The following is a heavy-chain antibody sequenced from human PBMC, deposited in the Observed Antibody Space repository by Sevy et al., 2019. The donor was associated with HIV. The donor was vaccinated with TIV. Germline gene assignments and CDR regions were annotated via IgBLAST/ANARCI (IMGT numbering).Heavy chain of an antibody. CDR2: IYYSGST. J-gene: IGHJ5*01. CDR1: GGSISSGGYY. V-gene: IGHV4-31*03. CDR3: ARVFPPLTWIFRVVITWVWFDP. D-gene: IGHD3-3*01. Sequence: SETLSLTCTVSGGSISSGGYYWSWIRQHPGKGLEWIGYIYYSGSTYYNPSLKSRVTISVDTSKTKYSLKLSSVTAADTAMYYCARVFPPLTWIFRVVITWVWFDPRGQGTLFTVSS.